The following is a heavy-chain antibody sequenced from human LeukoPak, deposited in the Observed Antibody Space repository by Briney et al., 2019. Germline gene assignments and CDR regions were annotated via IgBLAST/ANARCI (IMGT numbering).Heavy chain of an antibody. D-gene: IGHD3-22*01. CDR2: IRYDGSNK. V-gene: IGHV3-30*02. J-gene: IGHJ4*02. CDR1: GFTFSSYG. CDR3: ARYYYDSSGDEADY. Sequence: PGGSLRLSCAASGFTFSSYGMHWVRQAPGKGLEWVAFIRYDGSNKYYADSVKGRFTISRDNSKNTLYLQMNSLRAEDTAVYYCARYYYDSSGDEADYWGQGTLVTVSS.